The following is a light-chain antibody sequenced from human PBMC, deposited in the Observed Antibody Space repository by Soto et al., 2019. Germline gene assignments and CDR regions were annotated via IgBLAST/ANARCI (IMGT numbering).Light chain of an antibody. V-gene: IGKV3-20*01. CDR3: QHYGTSTST. CDR1: QSISSSF. CDR2: GAS. Sequence: EIVLTQSPGILSLSPGERASLSCGASQSISSSFLAWYQQKAGQAPRLLIYGASTRATGVPDRFSGSGSGTDFNLTISRLEPEDFAVYYCQHYGTSTSTFGRGTKVDIK. J-gene: IGKJ1*01.